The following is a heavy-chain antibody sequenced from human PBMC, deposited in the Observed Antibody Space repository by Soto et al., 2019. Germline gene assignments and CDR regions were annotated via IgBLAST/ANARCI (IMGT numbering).Heavy chain of an antibody. D-gene: IGHD2-2*01. CDR1: GFTFSSYG. Sequence: GGSLRLSCAASGFTFSSYGMHWVRQAPGKGLEWVAVIWYDGRDTIYADSVKGRFTVSRDSAKNTLYLQMNSLRVEDTAVYYCVREMPVPIRGGYYYYSVLDAWGQGTTVTVSS. CDR2: IWYDGRDT. J-gene: IGHJ6*02. CDR3: VREMPVPIRGGYYYYSVLDA. V-gene: IGHV3-33*01.